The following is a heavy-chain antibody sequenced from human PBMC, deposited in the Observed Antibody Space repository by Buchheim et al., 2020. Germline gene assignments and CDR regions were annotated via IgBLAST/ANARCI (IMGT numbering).Heavy chain of an antibody. CDR2: IKEDGTEK. CDR3: ARDETTVTKEVMDY. J-gene: IGHJ4*02. Sequence: VQLVESGGGVVQPGRSLRLSCAASGFTFSSYAMHWVRQAPGKGLEWVANIKEDGTEKYYVDSVKGRFTIFRDNTKDSLYLQMNSLRAEDTAVYYCARDETTVTKEVMDYWGQGTL. V-gene: IGHV3-7*01. CDR1: GFTFSSYA. D-gene: IGHD4-17*01.